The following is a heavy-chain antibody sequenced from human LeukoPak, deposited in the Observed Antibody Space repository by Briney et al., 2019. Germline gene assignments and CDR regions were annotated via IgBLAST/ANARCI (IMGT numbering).Heavy chain of an antibody. Sequence: GGSLRLSCAASGFTFSNYWMSWVRQAPGKGLEWVANIKQDGSEKDYVDSVKGRFTISRDNAKNFLYLQVNSLRAEDTAVYYCVRVYSSSSGKNAFDIWGQGTTVTVSS. CDR1: GFTFSNYW. J-gene: IGHJ3*02. D-gene: IGHD6-6*01. CDR3: VRVYSSSSGKNAFDI. V-gene: IGHV3-7*03. CDR2: IKQDGSEK.